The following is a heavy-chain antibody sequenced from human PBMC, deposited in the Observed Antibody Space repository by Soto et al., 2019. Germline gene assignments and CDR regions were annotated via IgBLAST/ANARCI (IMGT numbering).Heavy chain of an antibody. CDR3: AKGRITSYYDGLDY. D-gene: IGHD2-2*01. Sequence: GGSLRLSCAASEFICIDLNSSWVRQAQGKGLEWVSYISSGSSTIYYAASVKGRFTISRDNSKNTLHLQMNSLRAEDTAVYYCAKGRITSYYDGLDYWGQGTQVTVSS. J-gene: IGHJ4*02. V-gene: IGHV3-48*01. CDR2: ISSGSSTI. CDR1: EFICIDLN.